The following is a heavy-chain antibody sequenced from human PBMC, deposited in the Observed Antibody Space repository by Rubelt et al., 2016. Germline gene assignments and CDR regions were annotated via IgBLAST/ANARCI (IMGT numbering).Heavy chain of an antibody. CDR1: GYTFTSYA. J-gene: IGHJ3*02. V-gene: IGHV1-3*01. Sequence: QVQLVQSGAEVKKPGASVKVSCKASGYTFTSYAMHWVRQAPGQRLEWMGWINAGNGNTKYSQKFQGRVTITRDTSASTAYMELSSLRSEDTAVYYCARGSWFRGAFDIWGQGTMVTVSS. CDR2: INAGNGNT. CDR3: ARGSWFRGAFDI. D-gene: IGHD6-13*01.